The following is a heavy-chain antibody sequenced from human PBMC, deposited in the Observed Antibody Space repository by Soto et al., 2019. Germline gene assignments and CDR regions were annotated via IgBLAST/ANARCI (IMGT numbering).Heavy chain of an antibody. CDR3: TSPKGYCSGGSCYSRYYYYYYMDV. D-gene: IGHD2-15*01. J-gene: IGHJ6*03. Sequence: GGSLRLSCAASGFTFSNAWMSWVRQAPGKGLEWVGRIKSKTDGGTTDYAAPVKGRLTISRDDSKNTLYLQMNSLKTEDTAVYYCTSPKGYCSGGSCYSRYYYYYYMDVWGKGTTVTVSS. CDR1: GFTFSNAW. V-gene: IGHV3-15*01. CDR2: IKSKTDGGTT.